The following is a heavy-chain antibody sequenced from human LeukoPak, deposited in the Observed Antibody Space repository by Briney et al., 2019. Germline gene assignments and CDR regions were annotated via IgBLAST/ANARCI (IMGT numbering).Heavy chain of an antibody. Sequence: GGSLRLSCAASGFIFSDYGMHWVRQAPGKGLEWVAVVSSDGRDKHHAGSVKGRFTISRDNSKNTLYLQTNSLRAEDTAVYYCARDLRRFAAYYFDYWGQGTLVTVSS. J-gene: IGHJ4*02. CDR2: VSSDGRDK. CDR3: ARDLRRFAAYYFDY. CDR1: GFIFSDYG. V-gene: IGHV3-30*03. D-gene: IGHD5/OR15-5a*01.